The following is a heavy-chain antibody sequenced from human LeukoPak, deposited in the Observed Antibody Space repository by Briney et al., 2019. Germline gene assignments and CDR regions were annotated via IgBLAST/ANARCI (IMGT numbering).Heavy chain of an antibody. D-gene: IGHD3-3*01. CDR2: ISGSGGST. CDR1: GFTFSSYA. Sequence: GGSLRLSCAASGFTFSSYAMSWVRQAPGKGLEWVSAISGSGGSTYYADSVKGRFTISRDNSKNTLYLQMNSLRAEVTAVYYCAEAPGYDFWSGYREYYFDYWGQGTLVTVSS. V-gene: IGHV3-23*01. CDR3: AEAPGYDFWSGYREYYFDY. J-gene: IGHJ4*02.